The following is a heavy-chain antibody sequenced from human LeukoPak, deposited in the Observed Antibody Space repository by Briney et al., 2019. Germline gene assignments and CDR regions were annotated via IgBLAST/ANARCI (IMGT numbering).Heavy chain of an antibody. CDR3: AREVSSADYYHYYGMDV. CDR2: IYYSGST. Sequence: SETLSLTCTVSGGSIIRSDYYWGWIRQPPGKGLELIGSIYYSGSTYYNPSLKSRVTISVDTSKNQFSLQLNSVTAADTAIYYCAREVSSADYYHYYGMDVWGQGTSVTVSS. J-gene: IGHJ6*02. V-gene: IGHV4-39*01. CDR1: GGSIIRSDYY. D-gene: IGHD2-2*01.